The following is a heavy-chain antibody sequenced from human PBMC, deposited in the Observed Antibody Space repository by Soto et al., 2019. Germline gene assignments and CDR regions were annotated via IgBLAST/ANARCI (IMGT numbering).Heavy chain of an antibody. CDR3: ARGKGMEENYYYYGMDV. V-gene: IGHV1-3*01. CDR2: INGGNGHT. CDR1: GYTFSTYA. D-gene: IGHD1-1*01. J-gene: IGHJ6*02. Sequence: AASVKVSCKASGYTFSTYALHWLRQAPGQGLEWMGWINGGNGHTRYSQKFKDRVTISRDTPASTAYMELSGLRSEDTAVYYCARGKGMEENYYYYGMDVWGQGTTVTVSS.